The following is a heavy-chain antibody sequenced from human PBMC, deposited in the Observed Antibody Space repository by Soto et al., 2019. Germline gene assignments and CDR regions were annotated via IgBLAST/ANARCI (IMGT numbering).Heavy chain of an antibody. J-gene: IGHJ4*02. Sequence: ASVKVSCKASGYTFTSYGISWVRQAPGQGLEWMGYISANFGTTNYAQNFQGRVTMTADASTSTAYMELSSLRSEDTAVYYCARTSFSSTSCYLFNMVATREFDYWGQGTLVTVSS. V-gene: IGHV1-18*01. CDR3: ARTSFSSTSCYLFNMVATREFDY. D-gene: IGHD2-2*01. CDR1: GYTFTSYG. CDR2: ISANFGTT.